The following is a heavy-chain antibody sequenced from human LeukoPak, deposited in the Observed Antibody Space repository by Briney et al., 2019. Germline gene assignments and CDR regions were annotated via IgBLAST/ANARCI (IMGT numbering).Heavy chain of an antibody. CDR3: TRAGYSGYDSDN. Sequence: GGSLRLSCTGSGFTFGNYAMSWVRQAPGKGLEWVGFIRSKGYGGTTAYAASVKGRFTISRDDSKSIAYLEMNSLKTEDTGVYYCTRAGYSGYDSDNWGQGTLVTVSS. CDR1: GFTFGNYA. J-gene: IGHJ4*02. V-gene: IGHV3-49*04. CDR2: IRSKGYGGTT. D-gene: IGHD5-12*01.